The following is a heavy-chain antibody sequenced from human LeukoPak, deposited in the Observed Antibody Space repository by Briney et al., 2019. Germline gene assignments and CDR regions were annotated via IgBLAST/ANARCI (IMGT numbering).Heavy chain of an antibody. CDR3: AKRYSDGGFDP. J-gene: IGHJ5*02. V-gene: IGHV3-23*01. CDR2: ISGETNNT. Sequence: GGSLRLSCAASGFTVSSNSAMTWVRQGPGKGLEWVSSISGETNNTYYSDSVKGRFTVSRDNSKNTVFLQMNDLTIEDTAIYYCAKRYSDGGFDPWGQGTLVTVSS. D-gene: IGHD3-10*01. CDR1: GFTVSSNSA.